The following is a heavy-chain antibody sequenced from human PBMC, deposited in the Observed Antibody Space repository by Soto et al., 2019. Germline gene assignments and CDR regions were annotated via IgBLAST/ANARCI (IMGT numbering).Heavy chain of an antibody. V-gene: IGHV3-21*06. CDR3: ARGDGTGLHSSGWSPRF. Sequence: GGSLRLSCAASGFTFSISTMNWVRQAPGKRLEWVSSISSGTTYSCYADSVKGRFSISRDNAKSSLYLQMNSLRVDDTAVYYCARGDGTGLHSSGWSPRFWGQGTLVTVSS. CDR1: GFTFSIST. D-gene: IGHD6-13*01. J-gene: IGHJ4*02. CDR2: ISSGTTYS.